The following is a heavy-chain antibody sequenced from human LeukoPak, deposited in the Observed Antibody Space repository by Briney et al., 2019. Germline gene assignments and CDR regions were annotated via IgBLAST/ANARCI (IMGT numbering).Heavy chain of an antibody. CDR3: ARDLSNYYDSSGYVG. CDR1: GFTSSSYS. CDR2: ISSSSSYI. D-gene: IGHD3-22*01. J-gene: IGHJ4*02. V-gene: IGHV3-21*01. Sequence: GGSLRLSCAASGFTSSSYSMNWVRQAPGKGLEWVSSISSSSSYIYYADSVKGRFTISRDNAKNSLYLQMNSLRAEDTAVYYCARDLSNYYDSSGYVGRGQGTLVTVSS.